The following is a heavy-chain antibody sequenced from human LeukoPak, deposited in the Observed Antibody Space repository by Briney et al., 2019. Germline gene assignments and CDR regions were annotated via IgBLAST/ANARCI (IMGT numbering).Heavy chain of an antibody. V-gene: IGHV4-39*07. J-gene: IGHJ3*02. Sequence: PSETLSLTCTVSGVSISSGSNYWGWIRQPPGKTLEWIGSIYSSGSTHYNPSLKSRVIILIDTAKNHFSLNLSSVTAADTAVYYCARSDGYGLVGIWGQGTMVTVSS. CDR3: ARSDGYGLVGI. CDR1: GVSISSGSNY. D-gene: IGHD3-10*01. CDR2: IYSSGST.